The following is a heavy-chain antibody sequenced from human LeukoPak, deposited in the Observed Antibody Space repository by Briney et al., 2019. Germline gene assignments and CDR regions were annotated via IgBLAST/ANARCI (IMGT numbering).Heavy chain of an antibody. J-gene: IGHJ6*02. CDR3: AKSGGLSGSGRLAMDV. Sequence: GGSLRLSCAASGFTFSSYSMNWVRQAPGKGLEWVSYISSSSSTIYYADSVKGRFTSSRDNSNNTLYVQMNSLRVEDTAVYYCAKSGGLSGSGRLAMDVWGQGTTVTVSS. V-gene: IGHV3-48*01. CDR2: ISSSSSTI. D-gene: IGHD3-10*01. CDR1: GFTFSSYS.